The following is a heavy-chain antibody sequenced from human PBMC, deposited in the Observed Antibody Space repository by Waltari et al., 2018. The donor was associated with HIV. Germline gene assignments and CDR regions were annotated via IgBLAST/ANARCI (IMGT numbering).Heavy chain of an antibody. CDR1: GNTLTIYG. D-gene: IGHD3-22*01. CDR3: ARSPPQYDSSGYYCDY. J-gene: IGHJ4*02. CDR2: ISAHNGNT. V-gene: IGHV1-18*03. Sequence: QVQLVQSGAEVKKPGASVKVSCKASGNTLTIYGFTWVRQAPGQGLEWMGWISAHNGNTNYAQKFQGRVTMTTDTSTSTAYMELRSLRSDDMAVYYCARSPPQYDSSGYYCDYWGQGTLVTVSS.